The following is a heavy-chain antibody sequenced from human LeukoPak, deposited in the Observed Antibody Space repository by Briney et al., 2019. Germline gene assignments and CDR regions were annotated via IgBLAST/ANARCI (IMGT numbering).Heavy chain of an antibody. J-gene: IGHJ4*02. Sequence: ASVKVSCKASGYTFTSYYMHWVRQAPGQGLEWMGIINPSGGSTSYAQKFRGRVTMTRDTSTSTVYMELSSLRSEDTAVYYCARGLLWFGEPQGSDYWGQGTLVTVSS. V-gene: IGHV1-46*01. CDR1: GYTFTSYY. CDR3: ARGLLWFGEPQGSDY. CDR2: INPSGGST. D-gene: IGHD3-10*01.